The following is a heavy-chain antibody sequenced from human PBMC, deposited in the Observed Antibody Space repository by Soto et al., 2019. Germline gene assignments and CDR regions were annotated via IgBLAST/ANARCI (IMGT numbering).Heavy chain of an antibody. V-gene: IGHV4-30-4*01. CDR1: GGSISSGDYY. Sequence: SEPLSLTCTVSGGSISSGDYYWSWIRQPPGKGLEWIGYIYYSGSTYYNPSLKSRVTISVDTSKNQFSLKLSSVTAADTAVYYCARSHYDFWSGYSMTSFDYWGQGTLVTVSS. J-gene: IGHJ4*02. CDR3: ARSHYDFWSGYSMTSFDY. D-gene: IGHD3-3*01. CDR2: IYYSGST.